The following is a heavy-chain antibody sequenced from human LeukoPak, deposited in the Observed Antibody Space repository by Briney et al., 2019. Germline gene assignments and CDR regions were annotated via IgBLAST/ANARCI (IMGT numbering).Heavy chain of an antibody. V-gene: IGHV3-30*04. CDR1: GFTFTNYA. Sequence: PGGSLRLSCAASGFTFTNYAMHWVRQAPGKGLEWVAVISYDGSNKYYADSVKGRFTISRDNSKSTVYLQMNSVRAEDTAVYYCAKDVGFMWGQGTMVSVSS. D-gene: IGHD3-10*01. CDR3: AKDVGFM. CDR2: ISYDGSNK. J-gene: IGHJ3*02.